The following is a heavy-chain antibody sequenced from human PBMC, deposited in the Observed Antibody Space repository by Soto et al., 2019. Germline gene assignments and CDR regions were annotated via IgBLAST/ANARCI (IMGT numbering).Heavy chain of an antibody. CDR2: ISGSGGST. V-gene: IGHV3-23*01. CDR1: GFTFSSYA. Sequence: GGSLRLSCAASGFTFSSYAMSWVRQAPGKGLEWVSAISGSGGSTYYADSVKGRFTISRDNSKNTLYLQMNSLRAEDTAVYYCAKDKTRSDYSNYVKRKYFQHWGQGTLVTVSS. CDR3: AKDKTRSDYSNYVKRKYFQH. J-gene: IGHJ1*01. D-gene: IGHD4-4*01.